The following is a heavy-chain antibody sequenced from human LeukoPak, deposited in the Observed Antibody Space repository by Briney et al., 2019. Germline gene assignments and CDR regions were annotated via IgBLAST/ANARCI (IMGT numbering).Heavy chain of an antibody. CDR2: IYYSGST. D-gene: IGHD1-26*01. V-gene: IGHV4-59*01. J-gene: IGHJ3*01. CDR1: GGSISSYY. Sequence: SETLSLTCTVSGGSISSYYWSWIRQPPGKGLEWIGYIYYSGSTKYNPSLKSRVTISEDTSKNQFSLKLSSVTAADTAVYYCARASSRGIVGASRAFDLWGQGTMVTVSP. CDR3: ARASSRGIVGASRAFDL.